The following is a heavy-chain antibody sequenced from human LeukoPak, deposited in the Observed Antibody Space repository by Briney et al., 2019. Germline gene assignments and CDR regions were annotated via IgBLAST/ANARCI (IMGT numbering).Heavy chain of an antibody. CDR3: AGYGSGSYYNEGYFDY. CDR2: IIPILGIA. Sequence: ASVKVSCKASGGTFSSYAISWVRQAPGQGLEWMGRIIPILGIANYAQKFQGRVTITADKSTSTAYMELSSLRSEDTAVYYCAGYGSGSYYNEGYFDYWGQGTLVTVSS. J-gene: IGHJ4*02. CDR1: GGTFSSYA. D-gene: IGHD3-10*01. V-gene: IGHV1-69*04.